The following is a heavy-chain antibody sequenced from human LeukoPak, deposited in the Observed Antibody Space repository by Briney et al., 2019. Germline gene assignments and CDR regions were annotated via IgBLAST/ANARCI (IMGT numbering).Heavy chain of an antibody. D-gene: IGHD6-19*01. CDR1: GYTFTDYY. Sequence: ASVKVSCKASGYTFTDYYIHWVRQAPGQGLEWMGRINPNSGGTNYAQKFQGRVTMTRDTSISTAYMELSSLRSEDTAVYYCASGAVAGSEYYYYYYGMDVWGQGTTVTVSS. CDR2: INPNSGGT. V-gene: IGHV1-2*06. J-gene: IGHJ6*02. CDR3: ASGAVAGSEYYYYYYGMDV.